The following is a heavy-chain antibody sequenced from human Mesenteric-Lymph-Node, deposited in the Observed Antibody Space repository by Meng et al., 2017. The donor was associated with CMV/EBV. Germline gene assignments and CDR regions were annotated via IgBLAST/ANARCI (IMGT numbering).Heavy chain of an antibody. CDR3: ARDIKGVRGSYYFDY. V-gene: IGHV4-38-2*02. J-gene: IGHJ4*02. Sequence: SETLSLTCTVSGASLSGDYWNWIRQPPGKGLEWIGSIYHSGSTYYNPSLKSRVTISVDTSKNQFSLKLSSVTAADTAVYYCARDIKGVRGSYYFDYWGQGTLVTVSS. D-gene: IGHD1-26*01. CDR2: IYHSGST. CDR1: GASLSGDY.